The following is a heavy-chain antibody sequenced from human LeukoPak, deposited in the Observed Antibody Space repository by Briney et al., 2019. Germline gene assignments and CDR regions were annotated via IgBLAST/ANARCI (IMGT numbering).Heavy chain of an antibody. V-gene: IGHV1-2*02. CDR1: GYTYTGYY. CDR2: INPNSGGT. CDR3: ARDLRARWDNWFDP. Sequence: ASVKVSGKASGYTYTGYYMHWVRQAPGQGLEWMGWINPNSGGTNYAQKFQGRVTMTRDTSISTAYMELSRLRSDDTAVYYCARDLRARWDNWFDPWGQGTLVTVSS. J-gene: IGHJ5*02. D-gene: IGHD4-23*01.